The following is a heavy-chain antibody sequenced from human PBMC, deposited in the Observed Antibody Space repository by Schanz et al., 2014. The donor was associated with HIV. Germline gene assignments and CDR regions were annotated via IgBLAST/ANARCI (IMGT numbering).Heavy chain of an antibody. J-gene: IGHJ4*02. CDR2: VTNSGSYV. V-gene: IGHV3-23*05. D-gene: IGHD2-15*01. Sequence: EVQLLQAGGGRVRPGDSLRLSCVALGFVFRDFAMAWVRQAPGKGLEWVSAVTNSGSYVNYADSVKGRFTMSRDNSKNTLSLQMDSLRVDDTAIYYCAKRSGRSFGYFDSWGQGLLVTVSS. CDR3: AKRSGRSFGYFDS. CDR1: GFVFRDFA.